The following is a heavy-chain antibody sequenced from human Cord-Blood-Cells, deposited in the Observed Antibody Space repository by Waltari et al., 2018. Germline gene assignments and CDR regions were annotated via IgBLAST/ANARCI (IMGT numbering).Heavy chain of an antibody. J-gene: IGHJ4*02. D-gene: IGHD3-9*01. CDR1: GGSFSGYY. CDR2: INLSGST. CDR3: ATTYYDILTGYYDY. V-gene: IGHV4-34*01. Sequence: QVQLQQWGAGLLKPSETLSLTCAVYGGSFSGYYWSWIRQPPGKGLEWIGEINLSGSTTYVPPLKSRVTISVDTSKNQFSLKLISVTAADTAVYYCATTYYDILTGYYDYWGQGTLVTVSS.